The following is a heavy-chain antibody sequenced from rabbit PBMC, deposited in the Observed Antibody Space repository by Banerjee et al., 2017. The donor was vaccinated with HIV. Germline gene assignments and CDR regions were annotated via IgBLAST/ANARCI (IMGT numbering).Heavy chain of an antibody. CDR1: GFTLSRYW. Sequence: QSLEESGGDLVKPGASLTLTCTASGFTLSRYWICWVRQAPGKGLEWIACIYPGSSGSTYYASWAKGRFTITKPSSTTVTLQMTTLTAADTATYFCARDLTDVIGWNFGWWGQGTLVTVS. CDR3: ARDLTDVIGWNFGW. J-gene: IGHJ4*01. D-gene: IGHD1-1*01. V-gene: IGHV1S40*01. CDR2: IYPGSSGST.